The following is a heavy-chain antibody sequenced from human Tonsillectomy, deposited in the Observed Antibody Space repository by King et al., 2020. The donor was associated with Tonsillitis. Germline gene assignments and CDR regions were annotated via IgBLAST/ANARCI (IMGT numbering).Heavy chain of an antibody. CDR3: ARDRTLVLAATIGWFDP. D-gene: IGHD2-15*01. Sequence: QLVQSGAEVKRPGASVKVSCKSSGYTFSDNYVHWGRLAPGQGLEWMGWINPDSGATTYAQKFQGRVTLTRDTSISTTYMELSRLRSDDTAVYYCARDRTLVLAATIGWFDPWGQGTLVTVSS. V-gene: IGHV1-2*02. CDR2: INPDSGAT. J-gene: IGHJ5*02. CDR1: GYTFSDNY.